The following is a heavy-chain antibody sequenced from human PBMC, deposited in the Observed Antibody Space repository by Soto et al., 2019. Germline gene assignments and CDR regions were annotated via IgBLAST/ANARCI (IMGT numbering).Heavy chain of an antibody. CDR1: LFTFSNYA. V-gene: IGHV3-23*01. CDR3: AFLEGYSSGWYSYYRMDV. CDR2: ISCSGGST. Sequence: LSLSCAAPLFTFSNYAMSLVRQAPWKGLEWVSAISCSGGSTYYADSVKGRFTISRDNSKNTLYLQMNSLRAEDTAVYYCAFLEGYSSGWYSYYRMDVCGQGTTVTVSS. J-gene: IGHJ6*02. D-gene: IGHD6-19*01.